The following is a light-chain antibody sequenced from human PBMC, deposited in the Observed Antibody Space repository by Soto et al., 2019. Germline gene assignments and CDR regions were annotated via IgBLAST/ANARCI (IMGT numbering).Light chain of an antibody. CDR3: SSYAGTFRLVV. Sequence: QSALTQPASVSGSPGQSITISCTGTSSDVVGYDLVSWFQLHHGKAPKLMIYEVTKRPSGVSDRFSGSKSGNTASLTISGLQSEDEGNYYCSSYAGTFRLVVFGGGTKLTVL. CDR1: SSDVVGYDL. V-gene: IGLV2-23*02. CDR2: EVT. J-gene: IGLJ2*01.